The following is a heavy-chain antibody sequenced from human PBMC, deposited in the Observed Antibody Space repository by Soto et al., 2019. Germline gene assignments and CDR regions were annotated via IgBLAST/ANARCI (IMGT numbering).Heavy chain of an antibody. CDR3: ARDRDYYDSSGYFRNWLDP. CDR1: GGSISSYY. J-gene: IGHJ5*02. V-gene: IGHV4-59*01. Sequence: SETLSLTCTVSGGSISSYYWSWIRQPPGKGLEWIGYMYYSGNTNYNPSLKSRVTISVDTSKNQLSLKLSSVTAADTAVYYCARDRDYYDSSGYFRNWLDPWGQGTLVTVSS. D-gene: IGHD3-22*01. CDR2: MYYSGNT.